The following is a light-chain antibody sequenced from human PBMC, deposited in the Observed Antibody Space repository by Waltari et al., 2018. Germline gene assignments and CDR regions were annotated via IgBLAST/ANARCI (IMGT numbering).Light chain of an antibody. CDR1: SPNIGAGFD. CDR2: GTS. V-gene: IGLV1-40*01. J-gene: IGLJ1*01. CDR3: QSYDNSLSGFYV. Sequence: QSVLTQPPSVSGAPGQSVARPCRGSSPNIGAGFDGQWYQQLPGAAPKVLIFGTSNRPSGFPDRFSGTKSGTSASLAITGLKAEDEADYYCQSYDNSLSGFYVFGPGTKVTVL.